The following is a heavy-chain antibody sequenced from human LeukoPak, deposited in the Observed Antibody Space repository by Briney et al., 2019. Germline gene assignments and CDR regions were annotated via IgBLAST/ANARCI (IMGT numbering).Heavy chain of an antibody. D-gene: IGHD3-16*02. Sequence: KPSETLSLTCAVYGGSFSGYYWSWIRQPPGKGLEWIGEINHSGSTNYNLSLKSRVTISVDTSKNQFSLKLSSVTAADTAVYYCARGSEEYDYVWGSYRYSPWFDPWGQGTLVTVSS. V-gene: IGHV4-34*01. CDR2: INHSGST. J-gene: IGHJ5*02. CDR1: GGSFSGYY. CDR3: ARGSEEYDYVWGSYRYSPWFDP.